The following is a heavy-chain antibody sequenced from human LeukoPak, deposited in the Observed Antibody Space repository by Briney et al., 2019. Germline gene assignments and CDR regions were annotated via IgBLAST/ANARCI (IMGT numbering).Heavy chain of an antibody. CDR3: ARVSPGDPAFDI. V-gene: IGHV6-1*01. CDR1: GDSVSSNSAA. J-gene: IGHJ3*02. D-gene: IGHD2-21*01. Sequence: SQTLSLTCAISGDSVSSNSAAWNWIRQSPSGGLEWLGRTYYRSRWYNDFAVSVKSRITIDPDTSKNQFSLQLNSVTPEDTAVYYCARVSPGDPAFDIWGQGTMVTVSS. CDR2: TYYRSRWYN.